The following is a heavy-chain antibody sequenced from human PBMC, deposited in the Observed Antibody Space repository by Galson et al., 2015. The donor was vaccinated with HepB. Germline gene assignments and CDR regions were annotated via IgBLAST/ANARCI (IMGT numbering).Heavy chain of an antibody. CDR2: ISSSSSYI. V-gene: IGHV3-21*01. CDR3: ARGKYYYDSSGYYITGFDY. CDR1: GFTFSSYS. D-gene: IGHD3-22*01. Sequence: SLRLSCAASGFTFSSYSMNWVRQAPGKGLEWVSSISSSSSYIYYADSVKGRFTISRDNAKNSLYLQMNSLRAEDTAVYYCARGKYYYDSSGYYITGFDYWGQGTLVTVSS. J-gene: IGHJ4*02.